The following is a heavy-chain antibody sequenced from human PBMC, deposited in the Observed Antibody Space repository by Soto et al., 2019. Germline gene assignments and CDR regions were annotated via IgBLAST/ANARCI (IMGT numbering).Heavy chain of an antibody. V-gene: IGHV4-39*07. J-gene: IGHJ3*02. D-gene: IGHD4-17*01. Sequence: ETLSLTCTVSGGSISSSSYYWDWIRQPPGKGLEWIGSIYYRGSTYYNPSLQSRVTISIDTSKNQFSLKLSSVNAADTAVYYCARRYGYAFDIWGQGTMVTVSS. CDR2: IYYRGST. CDR1: GGSISSSSYY. CDR3: ARRYGYAFDI.